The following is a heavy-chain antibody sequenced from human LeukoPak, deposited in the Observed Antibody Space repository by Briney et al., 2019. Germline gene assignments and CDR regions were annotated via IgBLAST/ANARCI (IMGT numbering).Heavy chain of an antibody. J-gene: IGHJ4*02. D-gene: IGHD3-22*01. Sequence: GGCLRLSCAASGFTFSSYWMSWVRQAPGKGLEWVANINQDGSEKSYVDSVKGRFTISRDNARNSLYLQMNICTAEDTAVYYCARAQGLVGGYYRTYYFDYWGQGTLVTVSS. CDR3: ARAQGLVGGYYRTYYFDY. CDR2: INQDGSEK. CDR1: GFTFSSYW. V-gene: IGHV3-7*01.